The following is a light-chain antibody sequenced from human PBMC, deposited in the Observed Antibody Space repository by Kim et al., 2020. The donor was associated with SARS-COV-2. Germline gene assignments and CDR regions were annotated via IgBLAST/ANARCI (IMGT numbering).Light chain of an antibody. CDR1: HFGGKR. V-gene: IGLV3-21*04. CDR2: YDS. Sequence: PAKPAGLTCGGAHFGGKRVPWYQQTTGQAPMLVIYYDSDRPSGIPARFSGSNSGNTATLTISRVEAGDEAYYYCQVWDSSSDHQVFGGGTKLTVL. J-gene: IGLJ3*02. CDR3: QVWDSSSDHQV.